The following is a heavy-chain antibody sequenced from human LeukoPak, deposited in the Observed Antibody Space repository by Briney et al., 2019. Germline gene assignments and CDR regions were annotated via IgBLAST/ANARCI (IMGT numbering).Heavy chain of an antibody. CDR1: GGSFSGYY. CDR3: ARVGSDVLRFLEWPIDAFDI. J-gene: IGHJ3*02. V-gene: IGHV4-34*01. D-gene: IGHD3-3*01. CDR2: INHSGST. Sequence: SETLSLTCAVYGGSFSGYYWSWIRQPPGKGLEWIGEINHSGSTNYNPSLKSRVTISVGTSKNQFSLKLSSVTAADTAVYYCARVGSDVLRFLEWPIDAFDIWGQGTMVTVSS.